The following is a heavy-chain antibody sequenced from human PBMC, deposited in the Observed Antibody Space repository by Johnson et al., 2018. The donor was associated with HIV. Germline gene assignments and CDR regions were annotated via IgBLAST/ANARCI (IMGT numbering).Heavy chain of an antibody. CDR3: AKVRSGWSTGAFDI. J-gene: IGHJ3*02. CDR2: ISYDGSNK. D-gene: IGHD6-19*01. CDR1: GFILSNAW. Sequence: QVQLVESGGGLVKPGGSLRLFCAASGFILSNAWMSWVRQGPGKGLEWVAVISYDGSNKYFADSVKGRFTISRDKSKNTLYLQMNSLRAEDTAVYYCAKVRSGWSTGAFDIWGQGTMVTVSS. V-gene: IGHV3-30*18.